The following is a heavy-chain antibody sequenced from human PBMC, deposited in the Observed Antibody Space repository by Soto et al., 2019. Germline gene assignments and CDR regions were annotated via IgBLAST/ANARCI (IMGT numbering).Heavy chain of an antibody. CDR3: AKGTGEEVVPAAKDYYYYMDV. D-gene: IGHD2-2*01. CDR1: GFTFSSYA. J-gene: IGHJ6*03. Sequence: GGSLRLSCAASGFTFSSYAMSWVRQAPGKGLEWVSAISGSGGSTYYADSVKGRFTISRDNSKNTLYLQMNSLRAEDTAVYYCAKGTGEEVVPAAKDYYYYMDVWGKGTTVTVSS. CDR2: ISGSGGST. V-gene: IGHV3-23*01.